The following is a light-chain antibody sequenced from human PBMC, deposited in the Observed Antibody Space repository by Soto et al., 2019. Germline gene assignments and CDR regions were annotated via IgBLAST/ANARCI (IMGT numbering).Light chain of an antibody. V-gene: IGKV3-15*01. CDR1: GSISTY. J-gene: IGKJ1*01. Sequence: MTQSPATLSVSPGESATLSCRASGSISTYLAWYLQKPGQAPRLLISRASTRATDIPARFSGSGSGTEFTLTISSLQSEDFAVYYCQQSYNWPWTFGQGTKVDIK. CDR2: RAS. CDR3: QQSYNWPWT.